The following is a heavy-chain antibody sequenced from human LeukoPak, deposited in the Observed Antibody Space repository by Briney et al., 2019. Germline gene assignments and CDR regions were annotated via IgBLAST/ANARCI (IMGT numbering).Heavy chain of an antibody. D-gene: IGHD4-17*01. CDR1: GGSISSYY. V-gene: IGHV4-59*01. CDR2: IYYSGST. J-gene: IGHJ4*02. Sequence: SETLSLTCTVSGGSISSYYWSWIRQPPGKGLEWIGYIYYSGSTNYNPSLKSRVTISVDTSKNQFSLKLGSVTAADTAVYYCARLMTTVPYFDYWGQGTLVTVSS. CDR3: ARLMTTVPYFDY.